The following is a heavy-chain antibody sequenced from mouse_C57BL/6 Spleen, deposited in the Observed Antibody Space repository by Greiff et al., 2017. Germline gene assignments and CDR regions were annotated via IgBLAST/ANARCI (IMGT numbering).Heavy chain of an antibody. J-gene: IGHJ4*01. V-gene: IGHV14-4*01. Sequence: VQLKQSGAELVRPGASVKLSCTASGFNIKDDYMHWVKQRPEQGLEWIGWIDPENGDTEYASKFQGKATITADTSSNTAYLQLSSLTSEDTAVYYCTTGDGYYGAMDYWGQGTSVTVSS. D-gene: IGHD2-3*01. CDR1: GFNIKDDY. CDR2: IDPENGDT. CDR3: TTGDGYYGAMDY.